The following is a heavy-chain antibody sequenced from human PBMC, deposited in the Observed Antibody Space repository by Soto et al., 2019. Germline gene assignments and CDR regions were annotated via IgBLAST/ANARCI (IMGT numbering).Heavy chain of an antibody. D-gene: IGHD3-10*01. CDR3: ARDPRVWFGEFDGYYFDY. J-gene: IGHJ4*02. CDR2: MNPNNGNT. Sequence: XSVKVSCKASESTFMNYDISWVRQATVQGLEWMGWMNPNNGNTNYAQKLQGRVTMTTDTSTSTAYMELRSLRSDDTAVYYCARDPRVWFGEFDGYYFDYWGQGTLVTVSS. V-gene: IGHV1-18*01. CDR1: ESTFMNYD.